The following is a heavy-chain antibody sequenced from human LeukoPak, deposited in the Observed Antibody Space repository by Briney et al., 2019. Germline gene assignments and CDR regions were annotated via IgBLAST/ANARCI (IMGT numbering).Heavy chain of an antibody. J-gene: IGHJ4*02. Sequence: PGRSLRLSCAASGFTFSSYAMHWVRQAPGKGLEWVAVMSYDGSNKYYADSVKGRFTISRDNSKNTLYLQMNSLRAEDTAVYYCARGIAASYILDYWGQGTLVTVSS. D-gene: IGHD6-6*01. V-gene: IGHV3-30-3*01. CDR2: MSYDGSNK. CDR1: GFTFSSYA. CDR3: ARGIAASYILDY.